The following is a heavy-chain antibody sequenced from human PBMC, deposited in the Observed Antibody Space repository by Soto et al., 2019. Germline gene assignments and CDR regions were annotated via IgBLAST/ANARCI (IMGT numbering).Heavy chain of an antibody. D-gene: IGHD6-13*01. CDR1: GGTFSSYA. V-gene: IGHV1-69*13. CDR2: IIPIFGTA. J-gene: IGHJ6*02. CDR3: ARATTGYSSSWPQQPHGMDV. Sequence: ASVKVSCKASGGTFSSYAISWVRQAPGQGLEWMGGIIPIFGTANYAQKFQGRVTITADESTSTAYMELSSLRSEDTAVYYCARATTGYSSSWPQQPHGMDVWGQGTTVTVSS.